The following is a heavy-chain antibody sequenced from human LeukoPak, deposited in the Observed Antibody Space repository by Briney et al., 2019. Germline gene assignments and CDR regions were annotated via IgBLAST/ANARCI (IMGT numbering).Heavy chain of an antibody. CDR3: ARRPYSTSWYYFDY. V-gene: IGHV3-48*04. D-gene: IGHD6-13*01. Sequence: GSLRLSCAASGFTFSSYSMNWVRQAPGKGLEWVSYISSSSSTIYYADSVKGRFTISRDNAKNSLYLQMSTLRAEDTAVYYCARRPYSTSWYYFDYWGQGTLVTVSS. J-gene: IGHJ4*02. CDR2: ISSSSSTI. CDR1: GFTFSSYS.